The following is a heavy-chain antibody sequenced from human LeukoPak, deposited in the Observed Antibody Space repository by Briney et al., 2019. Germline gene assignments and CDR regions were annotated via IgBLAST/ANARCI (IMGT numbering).Heavy chain of an antibody. J-gene: IGHJ3*02. CDR1: GGSFSSYY. Sequence: SETLSLTCAVYGGSFSSYYWSWIRQPPGKGLEWIGEINHSGSTNYNPSLKSRVTISVDTSKNQFSLKLSSVTAADTAVYYCARGRRRVLMIVVVSDAFDIWGQGTMVTVSS. CDR3: ARGRRRVLMIVVVSDAFDI. D-gene: IGHD3-22*01. V-gene: IGHV4-34*01. CDR2: INHSGST.